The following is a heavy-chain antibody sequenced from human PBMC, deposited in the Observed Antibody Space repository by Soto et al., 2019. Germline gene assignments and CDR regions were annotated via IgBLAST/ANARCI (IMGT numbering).Heavy chain of an antibody. CDR1: GITFSSYA. D-gene: IGHD1-26*01. Sequence: QVQVVESGGGVVQPGRSLRLSCAASGITFSSYAMHWVRQAPGKGLEWVAVISNDGTMKFYADSVKGRFTISRDDSKNSVYLQMNSLRAEDTAVHYCTRPLYRGRYSDYYFDYWGQGTLVTVSS. CDR3: TRPLYRGRYSDYYFDY. V-gene: IGHV3-30-3*01. CDR2: ISNDGTMK. J-gene: IGHJ4*02.